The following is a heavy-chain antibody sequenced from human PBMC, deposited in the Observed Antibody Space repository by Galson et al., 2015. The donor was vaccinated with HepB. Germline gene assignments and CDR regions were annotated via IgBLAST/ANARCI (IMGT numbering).Heavy chain of an antibody. V-gene: IGHV3-30-3*01. Sequence: SLRLSCAASGFTFSSYAMHWVRQAPGKGLEWVAVISYDGSNKYYADSVKGRFTISRDNSKNTLYLQMNSLRAEDTAVYYCARSVRIQLGYFDYWGQGTLVTVSS. D-gene: IGHD5-18*01. CDR3: ARSVRIQLGYFDY. CDR2: ISYDGSNK. J-gene: IGHJ4*02. CDR1: GFTFSSYA.